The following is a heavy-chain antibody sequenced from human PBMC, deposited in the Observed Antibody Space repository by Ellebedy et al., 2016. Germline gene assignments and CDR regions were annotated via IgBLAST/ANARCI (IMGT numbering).Heavy chain of an antibody. J-gene: IGHJ4*02. D-gene: IGHD3-3*01. V-gene: IGHV4-31*03. CDR3: ARGRSIFEVDHDF. Sequence: LSXNVSGGSISSRGFYWSWIRQHARKGLECIGYIYNSGSAYYNPSLKTRVSMSVDTSKNQFSLQLSSVTAADTAVYFFARGRSIFEVDHDFWGQGTLVTVS. CDR1: GGSISSRGFY. CDR2: IYNSGSA.